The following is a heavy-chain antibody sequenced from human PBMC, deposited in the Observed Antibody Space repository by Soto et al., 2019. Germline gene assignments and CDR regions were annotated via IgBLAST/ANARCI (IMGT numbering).Heavy chain of an antibody. V-gene: IGHV1-58*02. CDR2: IVVGSGNT. CDR3: ASGSYGDGYYFDY. D-gene: IGHD1-26*01. CDR1: GFTFTSSA. J-gene: IGHJ4*02. Sequence: SVKVSCKASGFTFTSSAMQWVRQARGQRLEWIGWIVVGSGNTNYAQKFQERVTITRDMSTSTAYMELSSLRSEDTAVYYCASGSYGDGYYFDYWGQGTLVTVSS.